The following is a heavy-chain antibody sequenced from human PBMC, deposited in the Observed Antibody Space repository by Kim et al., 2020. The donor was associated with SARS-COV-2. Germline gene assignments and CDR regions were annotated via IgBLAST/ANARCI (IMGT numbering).Heavy chain of an antibody. J-gene: IGHJ6*02. CDR3: ASSKGGPQYYDFWSGYNYGMDV. D-gene: IGHD3-3*01. CDR1: GGSISSGGYS. V-gene: IGHV4-30-2*01. CDR2: IYHSGST. Sequence: SETLSLTCAVSGGSISSGGYSWSWIRQPPGKGLEWIGYIYHSGSTYYNPSLKSRVTISVDRSKNQFSLKLSSVTAADTAVYYCASSKGGPQYYDFWSGYNYGMDVWGQGTTVTVSS.